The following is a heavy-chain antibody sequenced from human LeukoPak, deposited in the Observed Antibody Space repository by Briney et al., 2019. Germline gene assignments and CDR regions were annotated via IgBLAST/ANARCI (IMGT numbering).Heavy chain of an antibody. CDR2: IYTSGST. CDR3: ARDPIRPYYYDSSGYGAFDI. Sequence: SETLSLTCTVSGGSISSGSYYWSWIRQPAGKGLEWIGRIYTSGSTNYNTSLKSRVTISVDTSKNQFSLKLSSVTAADTAVYYCARDPIRPYYYDSSGYGAFDIWGQGTMVTVSS. V-gene: IGHV4-61*02. D-gene: IGHD3-22*01. J-gene: IGHJ3*02. CDR1: GGSISSGSYY.